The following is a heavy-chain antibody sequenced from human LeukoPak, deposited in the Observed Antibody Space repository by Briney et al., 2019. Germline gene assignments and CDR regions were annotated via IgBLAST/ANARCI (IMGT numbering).Heavy chain of an antibody. CDR3: SLARSEYHYGMDV. V-gene: IGHV6-1*01. J-gene: IGHJ6*02. CDR2: TYYRSKWYY. CDR1: GDSVSSISVA. Sequence: SQTLSLTCAISGDSVSSISVAWNWIRQSPSRGLEWLGRTYYRSKWYYEYAVSVKSRINISPDTSKNQFSLQLTSVTPEDTAVYWCSLARSEYHYGMDVWGQGTTVTVSS.